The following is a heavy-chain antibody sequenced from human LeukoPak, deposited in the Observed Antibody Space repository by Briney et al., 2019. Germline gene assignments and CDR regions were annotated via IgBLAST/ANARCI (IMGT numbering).Heavy chain of an antibody. Sequence: ASAKVSCKTSGYTFTDYYIHWVRQAPGQGLEWMGRINPNSGGTNYAQKFQGRVTMTRDTSISTAYMELRRLRSDDTAVYYCARDFERPDYWGQGTLATVSS. CDR2: INPNSGGT. CDR3: ARDFERPDY. CDR1: GYTFTDYY. V-gene: IGHV1-2*06. J-gene: IGHJ4*02.